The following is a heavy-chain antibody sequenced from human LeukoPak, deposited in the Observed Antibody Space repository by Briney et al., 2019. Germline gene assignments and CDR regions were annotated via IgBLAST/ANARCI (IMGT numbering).Heavy chain of an antibody. CDR2: ISGSGGST. CDR3: AKSHATSQYYYDSSGSDY. CDR1: GFTFSSYA. D-gene: IGHD3-22*01. J-gene: IGHJ4*02. Sequence: GGSLRLSCAASGFTFSSYAMSWVRQAPGKGLEWVSAISGSGGSTYYADSVKGRFTISRDNSKNTLYLQMNSLRAEDTAVYYCAKSHATSQYYYDSSGSDYWGQGTLVTVSS. V-gene: IGHV3-23*01.